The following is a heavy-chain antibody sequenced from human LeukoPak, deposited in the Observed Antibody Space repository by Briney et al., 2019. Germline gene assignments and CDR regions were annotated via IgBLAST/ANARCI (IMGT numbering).Heavy chain of an antibody. D-gene: IGHD3-10*01. J-gene: IGHJ4*02. V-gene: IGHV3-30*02. CDR2: IRYDGSNK. CDR1: GFTFSSYG. CDR3: AKDGSGSYYNPYYFDY. Sequence: GGSLRLSCAASGFTFSSYGMHWVRQAPGKGLEWVAFIRYDGSNKYYADSVKGRFTISRDNSKNTLYLQMNSLRAEDTAVYYCAKDGSGSYYNPYYFDYWGQGTLVTVSS.